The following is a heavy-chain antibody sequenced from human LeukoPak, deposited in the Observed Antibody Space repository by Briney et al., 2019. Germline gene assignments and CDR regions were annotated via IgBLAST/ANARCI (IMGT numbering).Heavy chain of an antibody. V-gene: IGHV4-34*01. D-gene: IGHD5-18*01. CDR3: ARDRSGYSEYYFDY. CDR2: INHSGST. CDR1: GGSFSGYY. J-gene: IGHJ4*02. Sequence: PSETLSLTCAVYGGSFSGYYWSWIRQPPGKGLEWIGEINHSGSTNYNPSLKSRVTISVDTSKNQFSLKLTSVTAADTALYYCARDRSGYSEYYFDYWGQGSLVTVSS.